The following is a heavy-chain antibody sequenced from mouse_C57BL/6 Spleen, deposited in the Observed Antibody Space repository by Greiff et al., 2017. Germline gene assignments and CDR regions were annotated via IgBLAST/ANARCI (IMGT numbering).Heavy chain of an antibody. J-gene: IGHJ4*01. Sequence: EVQLQQSGPELVKPGASVKMSCKASGYTFTDYYMHWVKQSHGQSLEWIGYINPNNGGTSYNQKFKGKATLTVNKSSSTAYMELRSLTSEDSAVYYCARRIPYGYEGTMDYWGQGTSVTVSS. CDR1: GYTFTDYY. V-gene: IGHV1-22*01. CDR2: INPNNGGT. CDR3: ARRIPYGYEGTMDY. D-gene: IGHD2-2*01.